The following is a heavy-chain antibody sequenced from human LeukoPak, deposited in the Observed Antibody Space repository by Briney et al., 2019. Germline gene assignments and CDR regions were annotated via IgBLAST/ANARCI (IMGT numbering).Heavy chain of an antibody. CDR1: GFSFSSCV. D-gene: IGHD6-13*01. CDR3: GRGRRGSWYDY. J-gene: IGHJ4*02. Sequence: PGGSLTLSCTASGFSFSSCVMNWVRQAPGEGLEWVSVIYSGGSKYYADYVKGRFTISRTNSKNTLYLQMNSPRAEDTAVYYCGRGRRGSWYDYWGQGTLVTVSS. V-gene: IGHV3-53*01. CDR2: IYSGGSK.